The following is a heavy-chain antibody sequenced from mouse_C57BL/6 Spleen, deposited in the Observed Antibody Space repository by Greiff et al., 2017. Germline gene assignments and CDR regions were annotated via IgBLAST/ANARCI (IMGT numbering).Heavy chain of an antibody. CDR3: ARDYGSTFDY. CDR2: INYDGSST. J-gene: IGHJ2*01. D-gene: IGHD1-1*01. CDR1: GFTFSDYY. V-gene: IGHV5-16*01. Sequence: EVQLQQSEGGLVQPGSSMKLSCTASGFTFSDYYMAWVRQVPEKGLEWVANINYDGSSTYYLDSLKSRFIISGDNAKNILYLQMSSLKSEDTATYYCARDYGSTFDYWGQGTTLTVSS.